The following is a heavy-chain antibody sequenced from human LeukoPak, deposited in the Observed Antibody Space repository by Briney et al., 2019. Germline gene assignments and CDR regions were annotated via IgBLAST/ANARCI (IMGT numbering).Heavy chain of an antibody. CDR1: GGSFSGYY. D-gene: IGHD6-13*01. J-gene: IGHJ5*02. CDR2: INHSGST. V-gene: IGHV4-34*01. Sequence: SETLSLTCAVYGGSFSGYYWSWIRQPPGTGLKWIGEINHSGSTNYNPSLKSRVTISVDTSKNQFSLKLSSVTAADTAVYYCAKRQRQLVPDNWFDPWGQGTLVTVSS. CDR3: AKRQRQLVPDNWFDP.